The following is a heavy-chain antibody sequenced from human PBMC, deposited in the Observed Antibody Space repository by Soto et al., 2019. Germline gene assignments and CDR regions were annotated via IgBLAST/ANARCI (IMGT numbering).Heavy chain of an antibody. J-gene: IGHJ4*02. Sequence: LSFAASEHTLYNYDMTWVRQGPGKGLEWVSTISGSGDRASYADSVKGRFTISRDNSRNTLYLQMSNLRAEDTAIYYCANKNYYLWRGYPYPYFVHCGQGILVT. CDR1: EHTLYNYD. D-gene: IGHD5-18*01. CDR2: ISGSGDRA. CDR3: ANKNYYLWRGYPYPYFVH. V-gene: IGHV3-23*01.